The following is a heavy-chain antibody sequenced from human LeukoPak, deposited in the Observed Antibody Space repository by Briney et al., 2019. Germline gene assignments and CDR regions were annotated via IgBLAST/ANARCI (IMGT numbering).Heavy chain of an antibody. CDR1: GYTFTSYG. J-gene: IGHJ3*02. Sequence: ASVKVSCKASGYTFTSYGISWVRQAPGQGLEWMGWISAYNGNTNYAQKLQGRVTMTTGTSTSTAYMELRSLRSDDTAVYYCARLPKSYGATGAFDIWGQGTMVTVSS. D-gene: IGHD1-26*01. CDR2: ISAYNGNT. CDR3: ARLPKSYGATGAFDI. V-gene: IGHV1-18*01.